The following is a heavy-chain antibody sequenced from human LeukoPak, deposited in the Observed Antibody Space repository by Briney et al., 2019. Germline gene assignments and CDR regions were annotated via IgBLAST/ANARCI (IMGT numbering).Heavy chain of an antibody. D-gene: IGHD2/OR15-2a*01. J-gene: IGHJ6*03. CDR2: INPNSGGT. CDR1: GYTFTDYY. V-gene: IGHV1-2*02. Sequence: ASVKVSCKASGYTFTDYYMHWVRQAPGQGLEWMGWINPNSGGTNYAQKFQGRVTMTRDTSISTAYMELSRLRSDDTAVYYCARYLSNYYYYYMDVWGKGTTVTISS. CDR3: ARYLSNYYYYYMDV.